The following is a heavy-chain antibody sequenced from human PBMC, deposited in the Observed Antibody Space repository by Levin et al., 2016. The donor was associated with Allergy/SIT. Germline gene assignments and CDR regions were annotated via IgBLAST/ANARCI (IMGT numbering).Heavy chain of an antibody. J-gene: IGHJ6*02. Sequence: SVKVSCKASGGTFSSYTISWVRQAPGQGLEWMGRIIPILGIANYAQKFQGRVTITADKSTSTAYMELSSLRSEDTAVYYCARGADTAMGYYYGMDVWGQGTTVTVSS. CDR3: ARGADTAMGYYYGMDV. CDR2: IIPILGIA. V-gene: IGHV1-69*02. CDR1: GGTFSSYT. D-gene: IGHD5-18*01.